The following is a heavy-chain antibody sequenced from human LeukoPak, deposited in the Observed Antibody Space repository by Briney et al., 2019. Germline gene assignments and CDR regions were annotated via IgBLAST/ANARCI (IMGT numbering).Heavy chain of an antibody. CDR1: GYTFSRHG. V-gene: IGHV3-33*01. Sequence: GGSLRLSCAASGYTFSRHGIHWARQAPGKGLEWVAVVWYDGRNRDYVDSVKGRFTISKDNSNNMVFLQMDRLRAEDTAVYYCARLWGGNGYSGGSLNLWGQGTLVTVSS. J-gene: IGHJ5*02. CDR3: ARLWGGNGYSGGSLNL. CDR2: VWYDGRNR. D-gene: IGHD3-16*01.